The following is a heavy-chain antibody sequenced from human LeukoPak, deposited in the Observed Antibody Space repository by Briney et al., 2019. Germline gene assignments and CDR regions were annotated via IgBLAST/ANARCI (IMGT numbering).Heavy chain of an antibody. CDR1: GFTFSSYA. Sequence: PRGSLRLSCAASGFTFSSYAMSWVRQAPGKWLECVSAISGSGGSTYYADSVKGRFTISRDNAKNSLCLQMNSLRAEDTAVYYCARDPAGSYYHFDYWGQGPLVTVSS. J-gene: IGHJ4*02. CDR2: ISGSGGST. V-gene: IGHV3-23*01. D-gene: IGHD1-26*01. CDR3: ARDPAGSYYHFDY.